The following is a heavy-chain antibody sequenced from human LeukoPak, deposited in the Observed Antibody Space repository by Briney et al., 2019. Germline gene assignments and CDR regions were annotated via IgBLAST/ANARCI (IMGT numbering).Heavy chain of an antibody. Sequence: GGSLRLSCAASGFIFRHYTMTWVRQAPGKGLEWVSHIRSNGDDIRYADFVEGRFTISRDNAKNSLYLQMNSLRAEDMAVYYCARDYDFYCSGGHCYSPRPSDYWGLGTLVTVSS. CDR2: IRSNGDDI. D-gene: IGHD2-15*01. CDR1: GFIFRHYT. J-gene: IGHJ4*02. CDR3: ARDYDFYCSGGHCYSPRPSDY. V-gene: IGHV3-21*05.